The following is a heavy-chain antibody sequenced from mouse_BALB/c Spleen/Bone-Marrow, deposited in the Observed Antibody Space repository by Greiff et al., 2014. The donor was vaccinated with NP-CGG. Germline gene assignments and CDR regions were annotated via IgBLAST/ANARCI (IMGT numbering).Heavy chain of an antibody. CDR3: ARVYGWYFDV. CDR2: INNNGGST. J-gene: IGHJ1*01. V-gene: IGHV5-6-3*01. Sequence: EVKVVESGGGLVQPGGSLKLSCVASGFTFSSYGMSWVRQNPDKRLELVATINNNGGSTYYPDSVKGQFTISRDNAKNTLCLQMSSLKSEDTAMYYCARVYGWYFDVWGAGTTVTVSS. CDR1: GFTFSSYG. D-gene: IGHD1-1*01.